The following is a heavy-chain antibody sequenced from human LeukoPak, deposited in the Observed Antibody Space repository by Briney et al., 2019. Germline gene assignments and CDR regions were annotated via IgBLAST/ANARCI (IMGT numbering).Heavy chain of an antibody. CDR3: AHRSLTVLTWGY. D-gene: IGHD2-21*02. Sequence: SGPTLVNPTQTLTLTCTFSGFSLSTSGVGVGWFRQPPGEALEWLALIYWDDDKLYSPSLKTRLTITKDTSKNQVVLTMTNMDPVDTATYYCAHRSLTVLTWGYWGQGTLVTVSS. J-gene: IGHJ4*02. V-gene: IGHV2-5*02. CDR1: GFSLSTSGVG. CDR2: IYWDDDK.